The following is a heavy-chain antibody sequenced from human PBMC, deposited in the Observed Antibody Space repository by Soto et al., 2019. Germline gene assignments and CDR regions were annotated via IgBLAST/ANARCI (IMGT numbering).Heavy chain of an antibody. CDR1: GFTFSSYW. CDR3: SRKYNYESSGYYY. J-gene: IGHJ4*02. D-gene: IGHD3-22*01. Sequence: EVQLVESGGGLVQPGGSLRLSCADSGFTFSSYWMHWVRQAPGKGLVWVSRINSDGSSTNYADSVKGRFTISRDNAKNTLYLQMNSLRVEATALYYCSRKYNYESSGYYYWGQGTLVPVSS. CDR2: INSDGSST. V-gene: IGHV3-74*01.